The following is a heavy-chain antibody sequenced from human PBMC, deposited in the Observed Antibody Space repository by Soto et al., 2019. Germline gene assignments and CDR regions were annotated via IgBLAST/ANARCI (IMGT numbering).Heavy chain of an antibody. D-gene: IGHD3-3*01. V-gene: IGHV3-74*01. CDR1: GFTFSSYW. CDR2: INSDGSST. J-gene: IGHJ4*02. Sequence: GGSLRLSCAASGFTFSSYWMHWVRQAPGKGLEWVSRINSDGSSTSYADPVKGRFTISRDNAKNSLYLEMNSLRDEDTAVYYCASHYDMWSGYLSPVDYWGQGTLVTVSS. CDR3: ASHYDMWSGYLSPVDY.